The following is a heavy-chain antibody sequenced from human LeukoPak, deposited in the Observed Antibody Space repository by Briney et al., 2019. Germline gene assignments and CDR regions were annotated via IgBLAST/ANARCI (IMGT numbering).Heavy chain of an antibody. J-gene: IGHJ5*02. Sequence: ASVKVSCKASAYTFNSYPLHWVRQAPGQGLEWMGTIDPSGGSTDYAQRFQGRVTLTRDTSTNTVYMELSSLTSDDTAVYYCARDLGLRGVTNWFDPWGQGTLVTVSS. D-gene: IGHD3-10*01. CDR2: IDPSGGST. CDR3: ARDLGLRGVTNWFDP. CDR1: AYTFNSYP. V-gene: IGHV1-46*02.